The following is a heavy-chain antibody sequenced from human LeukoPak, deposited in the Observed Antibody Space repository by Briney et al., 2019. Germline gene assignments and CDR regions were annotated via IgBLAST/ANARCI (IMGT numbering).Heavy chain of an antibody. V-gene: IGHV3-74*01. Sequence: GASLRLSCAASGFTFSSYWMHWVRQAPGKGLVWVSRIKSDGSTNYADSVKGRFTISRDNAKNTVSLQMNSLRAKDTGVYYCARAPSEIGGYYPEYFRHWGQGTLVTVSS. CDR2: IKSDGST. CDR1: GFTFSSYW. CDR3: ARAPSEIGGYYPEYFRH. D-gene: IGHD3-22*01. J-gene: IGHJ1*01.